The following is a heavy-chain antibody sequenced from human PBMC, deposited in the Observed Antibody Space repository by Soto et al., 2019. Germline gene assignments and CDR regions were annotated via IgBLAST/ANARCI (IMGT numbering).Heavy chain of an antibody. Sequence: GGSLRLSCAASGLTFCSYAMHGVRKAPGKGLEWVAVISYDGSNKYYADSVKGRFTISRDNSKNTLYLQMNSLRAEDTAVYYCARETLYGYSYGHGFDYWGQGTLVTVSS. J-gene: IGHJ4*02. V-gene: IGHV3-30-3*01. CDR2: ISYDGSNK. D-gene: IGHD5-18*01. CDR1: GLTFCSYA. CDR3: ARETLYGYSYGHGFDY.